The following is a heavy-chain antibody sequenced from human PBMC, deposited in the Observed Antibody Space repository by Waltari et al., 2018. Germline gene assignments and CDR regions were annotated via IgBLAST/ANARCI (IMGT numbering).Heavy chain of an antibody. D-gene: IGHD3-16*02. J-gene: IGHJ3*02. CDR3: ARLLITFGGVIVALEAFDI. Sequence: QLQLQESGPGLVKPSETLSLTCTVSGGSISSSSYYWGWIRQPPGKGLEWIGSIYYSGSTYYNPSLKRRVTISVDTSKNQFSLKLSSVTAADTAVYYCARLLITFGGVIVALEAFDIWGQGTMVTVSS. CDR2: IYYSGST. CDR1: GGSISSSSYY. V-gene: IGHV4-39*01.